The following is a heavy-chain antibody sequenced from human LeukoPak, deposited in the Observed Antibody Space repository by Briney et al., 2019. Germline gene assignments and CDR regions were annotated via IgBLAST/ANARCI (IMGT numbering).Heavy chain of an antibody. CDR1: GDSVSSNSAA. J-gene: IGHJ4*02. CDR2: TYYRSKWYN. Sequence: SQTLSLTCAISGDSVSSNSAAWNWIRQSPSRGLEWLGRTYYRSKWYNDYAVSVKSLITINPDTSKNQFSLQLNSVTPENTAVYYCARDHSSESFAEITMIVVVRSSPVLFDYWGQGTLVTVSS. D-gene: IGHD3-22*01. V-gene: IGHV6-1*03. CDR3: ARDHSSESFAEITMIVVVRSSPVLFDY.